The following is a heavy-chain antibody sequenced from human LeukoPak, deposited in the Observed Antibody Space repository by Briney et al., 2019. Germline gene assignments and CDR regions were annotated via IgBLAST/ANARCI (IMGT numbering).Heavy chain of an antibody. CDR1: GFTFDDYA. CDR3: ARLVGTAMARGWFDP. V-gene: IGHV3-9*01. CDR2: ISWNSGSI. Sequence: PGRSLRLSCAASGFTFDDYAMHWVRQAPGKGLDWVSGISWNSGSIVYADSVKGRFTISRDNAKNSLYLQMNSLRAEDTALYYCARLVGTAMARGWFDPWGQGTLVTVSS. J-gene: IGHJ5*02. D-gene: IGHD5-18*01.